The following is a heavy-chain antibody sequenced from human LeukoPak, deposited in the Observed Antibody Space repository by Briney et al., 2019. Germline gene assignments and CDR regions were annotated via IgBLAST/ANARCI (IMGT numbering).Heavy chain of an antibody. J-gene: IGHJ4*02. D-gene: IGHD3-22*01. V-gene: IGHV4-39*01. CDR3: ARTGSSEKGPYYDSSGTFDS. CDR2: IYYSGST. Sequence: SETLSLTCTVSGGSINTNNYYWGWIRQPPGKGLEWIGSIYYSGSTYYNPSLKSRVTISVDTSKNQFSLKLSSVTAADTAVYYCARTGSSEKGPYYDSSGTFDSWGQGTVVTVSS. CDR1: GGSINTNNYY.